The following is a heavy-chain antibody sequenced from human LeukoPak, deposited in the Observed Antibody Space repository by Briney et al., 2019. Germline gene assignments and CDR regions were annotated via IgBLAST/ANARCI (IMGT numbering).Heavy chain of an antibody. D-gene: IGHD2/OR15-2a*01. Sequence: GGSLRLSCAASGFTFDDYAMHWVRQAPGKGLEWVSGISWHSGRIAYADSVRGRFTISRDNAKNSLSLQMNSLRDEDTAVYYCAKDAYGEATFFYYMDVWGKGTTVTVFS. CDR1: GFTFDDYA. V-gene: IGHV3-9*01. J-gene: IGHJ6*03. CDR2: ISWHSGRI. CDR3: AKDAYGEATFFYYMDV.